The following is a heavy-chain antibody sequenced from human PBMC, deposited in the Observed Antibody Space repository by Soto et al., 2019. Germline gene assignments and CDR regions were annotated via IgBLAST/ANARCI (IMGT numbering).Heavy chain of an antibody. CDR1: GFTVSSNY. V-gene: IGHV3-53*01. J-gene: IGHJ4*02. CDR3: ERDSSSPQYFAY. Sequence: GGSLGLSCAASGFTVSSNYMSWVRQAPGKGLEWVSVIYSGGSTYYADSVKGRFTISRDNSKNTLYLQMNSLRAEDTAVYYCERDSSSPQYFAYWAQGTLVLVS. D-gene: IGHD6-6*01. CDR2: IYSGGST.